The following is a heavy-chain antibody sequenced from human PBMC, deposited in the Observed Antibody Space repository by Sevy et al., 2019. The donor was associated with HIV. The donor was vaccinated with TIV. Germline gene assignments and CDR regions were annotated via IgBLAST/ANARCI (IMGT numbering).Heavy chain of an antibody. D-gene: IGHD1-26*01. CDR2: IYYNGHI. CDR1: GVSITSLY. Sequence: SETLSLTCTVSGVSITSLYWNWIRQPPGKGLEWIANIYYNGHINYNPSLKSRVTLSLDTSKNQFSLRVSSVTAVDTAKYYFTVENAWGRGYSWGQGTLVTVSS. CDR3: TVENAWGRGYS. V-gene: IGHV4-59*08. J-gene: IGHJ4*02.